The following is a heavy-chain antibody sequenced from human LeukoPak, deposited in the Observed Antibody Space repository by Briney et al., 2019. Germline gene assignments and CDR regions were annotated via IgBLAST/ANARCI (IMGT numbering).Heavy chain of an antibody. Sequence: GGSLRLSCAASGFTFSNYALNWVLRAPGKGLEWVAFIRYDGSEKNYADSVRGRFIVSRDNSKNTLYLQMNSLTTEDTAIYYCAKGGAYQDLDYWGQGTLVTVSS. CDR1: GFTFSNYA. CDR2: IRYDGSEK. D-gene: IGHD3-3*01. CDR3: AKGGAYQDLDY. J-gene: IGHJ4*02. V-gene: IGHV3-30*02.